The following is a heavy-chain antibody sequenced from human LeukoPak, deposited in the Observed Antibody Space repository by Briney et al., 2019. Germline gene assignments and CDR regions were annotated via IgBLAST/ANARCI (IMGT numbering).Heavy chain of an antibody. D-gene: IGHD6-13*01. CDR3: ARASIAAAGYYFDY. CDR1: GYTVSTNY. V-gene: IGHV3-66*01. Sequence: GGSLRLSCAASGYTVSTNYMSWVRQAPGKGLEWVSVMYSGGSTYYADSVKSRFTISRDNSMNTLYLQMNSLRAEDTAVYYCARASIAAAGYYFDYWGQGSLVTVSS. J-gene: IGHJ4*02. CDR2: MYSGGST.